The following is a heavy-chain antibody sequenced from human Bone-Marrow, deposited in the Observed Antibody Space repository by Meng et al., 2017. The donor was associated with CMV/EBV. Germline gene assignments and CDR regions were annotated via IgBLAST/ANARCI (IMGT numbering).Heavy chain of an antibody. D-gene: IGHD3-22*01. CDR1: GFTFSSYW. CDR3: ARGYFENRRGIDL. CDR2: INSDGSST. V-gene: IGHV3-74*01. Sequence: GESLKISCAASGFTFSSYWMHWVRQAPGKGLVWVSRINSDGSSTSYADSVKGRFTISRDNAKNTLYLQMDSLRAEDTALYYCARGYFENRRGIDLWGAGKPVNGAS. J-gene: IGHJ6*01.